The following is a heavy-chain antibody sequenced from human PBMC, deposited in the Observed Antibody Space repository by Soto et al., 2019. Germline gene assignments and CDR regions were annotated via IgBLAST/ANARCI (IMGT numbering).Heavy chain of an antibody. D-gene: IGHD2-15*01. CDR1: GFTFSSYA. V-gene: IGHV3-23*01. Sequence: EVQLLESGGGLVQPGGSLRLSCAASGFTFSSYAMSWERQAPGKGLEWVSAISGSGGSTYYADSVKGRFTISRDNSKNTLYLQMNSRRAADTAVYYCAKDKVVVVAATWDVWGQGTTVTVSS. J-gene: IGHJ6*02. CDR2: ISGSGGST. CDR3: AKDKVVVVAATWDV.